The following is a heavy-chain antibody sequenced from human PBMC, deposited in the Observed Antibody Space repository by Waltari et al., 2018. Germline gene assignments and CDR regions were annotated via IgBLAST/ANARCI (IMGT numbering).Heavy chain of an antibody. CDR2: INPNRGDT. Sequence: QVHLVQSGAEVKKPGASVKVSCKASGYTFTGYYIQWVRRAPGQGLEWMGRINPNRGDTNYEQKFQGRVTLTRDTSINTAYMELSSLKSDDTAVYYCARDLGSDYGNRDYWGQGTLVTVPS. CDR3: ARDLGSDYGNRDY. V-gene: IGHV1-2*02. CDR1: GYTFTGYY. D-gene: IGHD4-17*01. J-gene: IGHJ4*02.